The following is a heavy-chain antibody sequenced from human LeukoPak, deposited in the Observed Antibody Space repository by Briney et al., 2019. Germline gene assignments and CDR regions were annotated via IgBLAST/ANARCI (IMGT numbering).Heavy chain of an antibody. D-gene: IGHD6-19*01. CDR2: ISTISSTK. V-gene: IGHV3-48*03. J-gene: IGHJ5*02. CDR3: ARGVWLVP. Sequence: RGSLRLSCAASGFTFSSYDMNWVRQAPGKGLEWVSYISTISSTKYYEDSVKGRFTISRDNAKNSLYLQMNSLRAEDTAVYYCARGVWLVPWGQGSLVTVSS. CDR1: GFTFSSYD.